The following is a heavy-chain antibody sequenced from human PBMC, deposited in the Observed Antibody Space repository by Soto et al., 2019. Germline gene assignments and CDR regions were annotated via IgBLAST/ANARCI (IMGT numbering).Heavy chain of an antibody. CDR3: ARASVSGSAYNVIYY. CDR1: GFTFSSYA. J-gene: IGHJ4*01. CDR2: ISGSGGST. D-gene: IGHD3-10*01. V-gene: IGHV3-23*01. Sequence: GGSLRLSCAASGFTFSSYAMSWVRQAPGKGLEWVSAISGSGGSTYYADSVKGRFAISRDNSKNTLYLQMNSLRAEDTAVYYCARASVSGSAYNVIYYWGLEAPVTISA.